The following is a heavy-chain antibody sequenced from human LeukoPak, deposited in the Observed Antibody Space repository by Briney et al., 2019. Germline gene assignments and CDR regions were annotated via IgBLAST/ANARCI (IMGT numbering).Heavy chain of an antibody. CDR3: ARGFGELPHLFDY. J-gene: IGHJ4*02. CDR1: GYTFSSYA. CDR2: IIPIFGTA. V-gene: IGHV1-69*13. D-gene: IGHD3-10*01. Sequence: SVKVSCKASGYTFSSYAISWVRQAPGQGLEWMGGIIPIFGTANYAQKFQGRVTITADESTSTAYMELSSLRSEDTAVYYCARGFGELPHLFDYWGQGTLVTVSS.